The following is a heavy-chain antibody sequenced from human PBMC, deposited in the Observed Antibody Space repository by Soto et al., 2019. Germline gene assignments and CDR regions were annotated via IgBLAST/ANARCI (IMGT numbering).Heavy chain of an antibody. J-gene: IGHJ6*02. CDR3: ARSSPYIVVRKPTGNQDYYGMDV. V-gene: IGHV1-69*01. CDR1: GGTFSNYT. CDR2: IIPVFGTT. Sequence: QVQLMQSGAEVKKPGSSVKVFCKASGGTFSNYTISWVRQAPGQGLEWMGGIIPVFGTTDYEQKFQGRVTITADGSTSTAYMKRSSLRSADTAVYYCARSSPYIVVRKPTGNQDYYGMDVWGQGTTVTVSS. D-gene: IGHD2-2*01.